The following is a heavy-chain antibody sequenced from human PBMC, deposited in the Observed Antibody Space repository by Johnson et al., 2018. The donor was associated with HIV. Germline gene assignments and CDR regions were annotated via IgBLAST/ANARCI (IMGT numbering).Heavy chain of an antibody. Sequence: QVQLVESGGGLVQPGGSLRLSCAASGFTFSSYAMHWVRQAPGKGLEWVAVISYDGSNKYYADSVKGRFTISRDNSKNTLYLQMNSLRAEDTAVYYCAREPGDAFDIWGQGTMVTVSS. CDR2: ISYDGSNK. CDR1: GFTFSSYA. J-gene: IGHJ3*02. CDR3: AREPGDAFDI. V-gene: IGHV3-30*04.